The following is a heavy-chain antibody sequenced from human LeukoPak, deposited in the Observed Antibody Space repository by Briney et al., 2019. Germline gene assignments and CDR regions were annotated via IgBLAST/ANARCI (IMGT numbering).Heavy chain of an antibody. J-gene: IGHJ4*02. CDR2: IWYDGSNK. CDR3: ARESERSTSIFRTDPDYFDH. Sequence: GGSLRLSCAASGFTFSTYGMHWVRQAPGKGLEWVAGIWYDGSNKYYADSVKGRFTISRDNSKNTLYLQMSSLRAEDMAVYYCARESERSTSIFRTDPDYFDHWGQGALVTVSS. V-gene: IGHV3-33*01. CDR1: GFTFSTYG. D-gene: IGHD3-3*01.